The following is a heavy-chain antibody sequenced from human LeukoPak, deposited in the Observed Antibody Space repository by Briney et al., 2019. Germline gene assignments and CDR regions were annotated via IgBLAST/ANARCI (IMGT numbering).Heavy chain of an antibody. CDR1: GFTFSSYS. CDR2: ISSSSSTI. D-gene: IGHD3-16*02. CDR3: AKDLYYDYVWGSYRYTLDY. J-gene: IGHJ4*02. V-gene: IGHV3-48*01. Sequence: GGSLRLSCAASGFTFSSYSMNWVRQAPGKGLEWVSYISSSSSTIYYADSVKGRFTISRDNSKNTLYLQMNSLRAEDTAVYYCAKDLYYDYVWGSYRYTLDYWGQGTLVTVSS.